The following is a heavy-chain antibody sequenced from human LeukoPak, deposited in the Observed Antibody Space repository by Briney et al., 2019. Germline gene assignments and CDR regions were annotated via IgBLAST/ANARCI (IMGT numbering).Heavy chain of an antibody. CDR1: GGSISSHY. Sequence: SETLSLTCTVSGGSISSHYWSWIRQPPGKGLEWIGYIYYSGSTNYNPSLKSRVTISVDTSKNQFSPKLSSVTAADTAVYYCVHYDSSGYYSSTDAFDIWGQGTMVTVSS. J-gene: IGHJ3*02. CDR2: IYYSGST. V-gene: IGHV4-59*11. CDR3: VHYDSSGYYSSTDAFDI. D-gene: IGHD3-22*01.